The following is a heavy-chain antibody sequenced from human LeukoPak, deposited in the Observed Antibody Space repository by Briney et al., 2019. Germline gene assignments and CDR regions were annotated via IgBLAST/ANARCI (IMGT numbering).Heavy chain of an antibody. CDR1: DYFISSGYD. CDR3: AGGRMVATNDY. D-gene: IGHD5-12*01. CDR2: IYHSGST. V-gene: IGHV4-38-2*02. J-gene: IGHJ4*02. Sequence: SETLSLTCTVSDYFISSGYDWGWLRQPPVKGLEWIGSIYHSGSTYYNPSLKSRVTIFVDTSKNQFSLKLNSVTAADAAVYYCAGGRMVATNDYWGQGTLVTVSS.